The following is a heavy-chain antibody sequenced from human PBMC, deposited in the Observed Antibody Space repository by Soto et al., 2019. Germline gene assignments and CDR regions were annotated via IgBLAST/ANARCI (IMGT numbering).Heavy chain of an antibody. V-gene: IGHV3-66*01. CDR2: IYSSGTT. D-gene: IGHD2-2*01. CDR3: ARNPYCFTSGCYYTDY. Sequence: EVQLVESGGGLVHPGGSLRLSCAASEFSVSSNYMSWVRQAPGKGLECVSVIYSSGTTYYADSVRGRFTISRDSSKNTLYLQMNSLRAEDTAVYYCARNPYCFTSGCYYTDYWGQGTLVTVSS. J-gene: IGHJ4*02. CDR1: EFSVSSNY.